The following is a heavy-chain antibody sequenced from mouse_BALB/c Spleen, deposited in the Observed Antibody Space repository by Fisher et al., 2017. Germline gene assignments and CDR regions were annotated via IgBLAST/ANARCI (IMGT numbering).Heavy chain of an antibody. J-gene: IGHJ4*01. V-gene: IGHV1-87*01. CDR3: ARLRRYYAMDY. Sequence: KFKGKATLTADKSSSTAYMQLSSLASEDSAVYYCARLRRYYAMDYWGQGTSVTVSS. D-gene: IGHD1-2*01.